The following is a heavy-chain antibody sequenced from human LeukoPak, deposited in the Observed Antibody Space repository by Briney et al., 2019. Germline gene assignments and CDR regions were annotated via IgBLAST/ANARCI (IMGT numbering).Heavy chain of an antibody. CDR2: ISYDGSNK. V-gene: IGHV3-30-3*01. J-gene: IGHJ4*02. D-gene: IGHD3-10*01. CDR1: GFTFSSYA. CDR3: ARDRRLLWFGEKEYYFDY. Sequence: GGSLRLSCAASGFTFSSYAMHWVRQAPGKGLEWVAVISYDGSNKYYADSVKGRFTISRDNSKNTLYLQMNSLRAEDTAVYYCARDRRLLWFGEKEYYFDYWGQGTLVTVSS.